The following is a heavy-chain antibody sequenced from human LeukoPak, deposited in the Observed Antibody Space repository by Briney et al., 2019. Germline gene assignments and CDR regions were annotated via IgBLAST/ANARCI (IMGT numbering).Heavy chain of an antibody. Sequence: ASVKVSXKASGYTFTSYYMHWVRQAPGQGLEWMGIINPSGGSTSYAQKFQGRVTMTRDTSTSTVYMELSSLRSEDTAVYYCAESGIGYYYMDVWGKGTTVTVSS. CDR3: AESGIGYYYMDV. CDR2: INPSGGST. CDR1: GYTFTSYY. V-gene: IGHV1-46*01. D-gene: IGHD6-13*01. J-gene: IGHJ6*03.